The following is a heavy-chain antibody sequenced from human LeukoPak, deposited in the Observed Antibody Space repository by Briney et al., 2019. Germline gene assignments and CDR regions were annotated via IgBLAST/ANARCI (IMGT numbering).Heavy chain of an antibody. CDR3: ARVGYYSSGPFSYFDY. Sequence: GGSLRLSCAASGFTFSRYAMHWVRQAPGKGLEWVAVISYDRSNEYYADSVKGRFTISRDRSENTLYLQMNSLRVEDTAVYYCARVGYYSSGPFSYFDYWGQGTLVTVSS. CDR2: ISYDRSNE. V-gene: IGHV3-30-3*01. J-gene: IGHJ4*02. CDR1: GFTFSRYA. D-gene: IGHD3-10*01.